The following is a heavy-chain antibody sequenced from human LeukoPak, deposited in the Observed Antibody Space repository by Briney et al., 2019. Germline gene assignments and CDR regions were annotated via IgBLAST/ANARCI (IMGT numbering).Heavy chain of an antibody. D-gene: IGHD3-16*02. J-gene: IGHJ4*02. CDR2: FDPEDGET. CDR3: ATDRPYVWGSLRSGFDY. CDR1: GHILSELS. V-gene: IGHV1-24*01. Sequence: ASVKVSCKVSGHILSELSLHWVRQAPGKGLEWLGGFDPEDGETFYAQKFRGRVTMTEDTSTDTAYMELSSLRSEDTAVYYCATDRPYVWGSLRSGFDYWGQGTLVTVSS.